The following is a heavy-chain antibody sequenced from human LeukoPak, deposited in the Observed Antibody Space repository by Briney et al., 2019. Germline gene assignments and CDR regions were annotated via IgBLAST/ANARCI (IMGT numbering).Heavy chain of an antibody. D-gene: IGHD5-18*01. CDR2: ISYDGSNK. J-gene: IGHJ4*02. Sequence: QPGGSLRLSCAASGFTFSSYAMHWVRQAPGKGLEWVAVISYDGSNKYYADSVKGRFTISRDNSKNTLYLQMNSLRAEDTAVYYCARSDTAMENFDYWGQGTLVTVSS. CDR1: GFTFSSYA. V-gene: IGHV3-30-3*01. CDR3: ARSDTAMENFDY.